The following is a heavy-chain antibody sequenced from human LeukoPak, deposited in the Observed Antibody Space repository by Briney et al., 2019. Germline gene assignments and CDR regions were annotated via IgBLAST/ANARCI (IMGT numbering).Heavy chain of an antibody. V-gene: IGHV3-13*01. Sequence: PGGSLRLSCAASGFTFSSYDMHWVRQATGKGLEWVSAIGTAGDTYYPGSVKGRFTISRENAKNSLYLQMNSLRAGDTAVYYRARNAGTISGSYGYGMDVWGQGTTVTVSS. CDR3: ARNAGTISGSYGYGMDV. J-gene: IGHJ6*02. CDR2: IGTAGDT. CDR1: GFTFSSYD. D-gene: IGHD1-26*01.